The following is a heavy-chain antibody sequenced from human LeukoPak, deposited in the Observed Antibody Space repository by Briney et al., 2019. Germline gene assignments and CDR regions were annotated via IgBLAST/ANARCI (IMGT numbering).Heavy chain of an antibody. CDR1: GFTFSSYS. V-gene: IGHV3-21*04. CDR2: ISSSSSYI. CDR3: AKVLGRFDDYRPYL. Sequence: PGGSLRLSCAASGFTFSSYSMNWVRQAPGKGLEWVSSISSSSSYIYYADSVKGRFTISRDNAKNSLYLQMNSLRVEDTAVYYCAKVLGRFDDYRPYLWGQGTLVIVSS. D-gene: IGHD4-11*01. J-gene: IGHJ5*02.